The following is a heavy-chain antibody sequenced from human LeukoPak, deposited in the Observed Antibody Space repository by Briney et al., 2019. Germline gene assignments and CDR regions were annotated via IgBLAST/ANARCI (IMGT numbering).Heavy chain of an antibody. V-gene: IGHV4-59*01. Sequence: PSETLSLTCAVYGGSFSGYFWSWIRQPPGKGLEWIGYIYYTGSTNYNPSLKSRVIISLDTSKNQFSLKLSSVTAADTAVYYCARTLSRWDPFDYWGQGTLVTVSS. CDR2: IYYTGST. CDR3: ARTLSRWDPFDY. J-gene: IGHJ4*02. CDR1: GGSFSGYF. D-gene: IGHD1-26*01.